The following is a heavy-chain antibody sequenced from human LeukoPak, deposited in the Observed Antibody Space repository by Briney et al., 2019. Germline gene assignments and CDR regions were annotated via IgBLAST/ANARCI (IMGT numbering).Heavy chain of an antibody. Sequence: GGSLRLSCAASGFTFSSYSMNSVRQAPGKGLEWVSSISSSSSYRYYADSVKGRFTISRDNAKNSLYLQMNSLRAEDTAVYYCAREKGYYYDSSGPFDYWGQGTLVTVS. D-gene: IGHD3-22*01. CDR1: GFTFSSYS. V-gene: IGHV3-21*01. CDR3: AREKGYYYDSSGPFDY. CDR2: ISSSSSYR. J-gene: IGHJ4*02.